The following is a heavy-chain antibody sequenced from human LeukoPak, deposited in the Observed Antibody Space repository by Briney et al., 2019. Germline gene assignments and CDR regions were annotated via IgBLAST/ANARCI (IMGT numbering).Heavy chain of an antibody. CDR1: GFTFSSYW. CDR3: ARDIGLRKAAPPGWFDP. CDR2: IKQDGSEK. Sequence: GGSLRLSCAASGFTFSSYWMSWVRQAPGKGVAWVASIKQDGSEKYCVDSVKGRFTISRDNANNSLYLQMNSLRADDTAVYYCARDIGLRKAAPPGWFDPWGQGALVTVSS. J-gene: IGHJ5*02. D-gene: IGHD6-6*01. V-gene: IGHV3-7*01.